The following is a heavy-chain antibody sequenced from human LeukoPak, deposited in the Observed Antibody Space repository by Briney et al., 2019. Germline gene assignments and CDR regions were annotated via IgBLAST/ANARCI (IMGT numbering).Heavy chain of an antibody. CDR1: GGSISSYY. CDR3: ARHFDRVTTPAFDI. J-gene: IGHJ3*02. Sequence: LSLTCTVSGGSISSYYWSWIPQPPGKGREWIRYIYYSGSTNSNPSLKSRVTISVDTSKNQFYLKLSSVTAADTAVYYCARHFDRVTTPAFDIWGQGTMVTVS. V-gene: IGHV4-59*08. D-gene: IGHD4-17*01. CDR2: IYYSGST.